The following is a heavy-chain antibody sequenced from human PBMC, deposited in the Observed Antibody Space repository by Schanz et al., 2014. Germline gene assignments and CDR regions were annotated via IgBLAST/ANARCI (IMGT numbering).Heavy chain of an antibody. CDR3: ARGGPAYYFDD. V-gene: IGHV3-23*01. CDR1: GLIFSNYV. CDR2: ILGLASTT. J-gene: IGHJ4*02. Sequence: EVQLLESGGGLVQPGGSLKLSCAASGLIFSNYVMSWVRQAPGKGLEWVSAILGLASTTYYADSVKGRFTISRDNSKNTVYIQMNSLRAEDTAVYYCARGGPAYYFDDWGQGTLVTVSS.